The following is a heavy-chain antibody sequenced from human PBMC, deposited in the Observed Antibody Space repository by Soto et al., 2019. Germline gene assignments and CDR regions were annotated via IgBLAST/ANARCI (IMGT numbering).Heavy chain of an antibody. J-gene: IGHJ4*02. Sequence: QITLKESGPTLVKPTQTLTLTCTFSGISLSSTRMAVGWIRQPPGKALEWLALIYWDDDESYSPFLTSSLTITTDPSKNLVVLMMSNLDPLHTARYYCAHIVVAGLGYYFDYWGQGILVTVSS. CDR3: AHIVVAGLGYYFDY. D-gene: IGHD6-19*01. CDR1: GISLSSTRMA. V-gene: IGHV2-5*02. CDR2: IYWDDDE.